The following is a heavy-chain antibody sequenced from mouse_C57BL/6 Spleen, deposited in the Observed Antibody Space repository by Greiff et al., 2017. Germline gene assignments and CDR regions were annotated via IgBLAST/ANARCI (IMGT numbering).Heavy chain of an antibody. D-gene: IGHD1-1*01. V-gene: IGHV5-6*01. CDR2: ISSGGSYT. J-gene: IGHJ1*03. Sequence: EVKVVESGGDLVKPGGSLKLSCAASGFTFSSYGMSWVRQTPDKRLEWVATISSGGSYTYSPDSVKGRFTISRDTAKNTLYLQMSSLKSEDTAMYYCARVYYGSSYGYFDVWGTGTTVTVSS. CDR3: ARVYYGSSYGYFDV. CDR1: GFTFSSYG.